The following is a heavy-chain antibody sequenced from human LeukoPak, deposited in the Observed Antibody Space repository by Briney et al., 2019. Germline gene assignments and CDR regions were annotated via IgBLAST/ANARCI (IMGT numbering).Heavy chain of an antibody. CDR3: AREYAYPHY. D-gene: IGHD2-2*02. CDR1: GFTFSSYA. CDR2: ISYDGSNK. J-gene: IGHJ4*02. Sequence: PGRSLRLSCAASGFTFSSYAMHWVRQAPGKGLEWVAVISYDGSNKYYADSVKGRFTISRDNSKNTLYLQMNSLRAEDTAVYYCAREYAYPHYWGQGILVTVSS. V-gene: IGHV3-30*04.